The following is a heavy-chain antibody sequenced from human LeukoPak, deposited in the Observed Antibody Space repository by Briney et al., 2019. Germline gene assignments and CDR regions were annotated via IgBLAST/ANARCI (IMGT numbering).Heavy chain of an antibody. V-gene: IGHV4-4*09. Sequence: SETLSLTCTVSGGSISSYYWSWIRQPPGKGLEWIAYIYTSGSTNYNPSLKSRVTISVDTSKNQFSLKLSSVTAADTAVYYCARHARAAGPSYFDHWGQGTLVTVSS. J-gene: IGHJ4*02. D-gene: IGHD6-13*01. CDR3: ARHARAAGPSYFDH. CDR2: IYTSGST. CDR1: GGSISSYY.